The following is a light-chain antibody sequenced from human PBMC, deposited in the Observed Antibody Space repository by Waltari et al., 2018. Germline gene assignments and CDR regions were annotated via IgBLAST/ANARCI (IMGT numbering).Light chain of an antibody. Sequence: DIQMTQSPSSLSASVGDRVTITCRASQTISSYLNWYQKKPGKAPKLLIYAASSLQSGLPSRFSGSGSGTDFTLTISIVQPEDFATYYCKQSYSTWTFGQGTKVEIK. CDR2: AAS. CDR1: QTISSY. V-gene: IGKV1-39*01. CDR3: KQSYSTWT. J-gene: IGKJ1*01.